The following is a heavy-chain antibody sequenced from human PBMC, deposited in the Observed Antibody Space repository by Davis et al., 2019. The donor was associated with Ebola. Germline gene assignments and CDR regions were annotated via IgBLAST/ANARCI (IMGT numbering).Heavy chain of an antibody. D-gene: IGHD3-3*01. Sequence: ASVKVSCKASGYTFTGYYMYWVRQAPGQGLEWMGWINPNSGGTNYAQKFQVRVTMTRDTSISTAYMELSRLRSDDTAVYYCVRDFWSDIPDYWGQGTLVTVTS. V-gene: IGHV1-2*02. CDR3: VRDFWSDIPDY. J-gene: IGHJ4*02. CDR1: GYTFTGYY. CDR2: INPNSGGT.